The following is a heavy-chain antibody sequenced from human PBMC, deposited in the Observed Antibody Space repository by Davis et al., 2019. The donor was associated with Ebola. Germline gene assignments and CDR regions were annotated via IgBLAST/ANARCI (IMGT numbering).Heavy chain of an antibody. D-gene: IGHD6-19*01. V-gene: IGHV4-61*01. Sequence: PSETLSLTCTVSGGSVSSGSYYWSWIRQPPGKGLEWIGYIYYSGSTNYNPSLKSRVTISVDTSKNQFSLKLSSVTAADTAVYYCARDLRQWLGHVADWGQGTLVTVSS. CDR3: ARDLRQWLGHVAD. J-gene: IGHJ4*02. CDR1: GGSVSSGSYY. CDR2: IYYSGST.